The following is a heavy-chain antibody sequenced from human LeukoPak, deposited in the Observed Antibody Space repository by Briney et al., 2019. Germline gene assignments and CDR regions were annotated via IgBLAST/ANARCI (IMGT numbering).Heavy chain of an antibody. CDR1: GFTFSSYG. Sequence: GGSLRLSCAASGFTFSSYGMHWVRQAPGKGLEWVAVIWYDGSNKYYADSVKGRFTISRDNSKNTLYLQMNSLRAEDTAVYYCAREDYGSGSYYNVFYFDYWAREPWSPSPQ. V-gene: IGHV3-33*01. CDR2: IWYDGSNK. J-gene: IGHJ4*02. D-gene: IGHD3-10*01. CDR3: AREDYGSGSYYNVFYFDY.